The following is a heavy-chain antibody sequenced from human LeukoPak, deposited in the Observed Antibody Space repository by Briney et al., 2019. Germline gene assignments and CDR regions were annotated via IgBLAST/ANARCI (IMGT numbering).Heavy chain of an antibody. V-gene: IGHV4-4*09. CDR3: ARLTRLSTSPDRYYLDY. Sequence: GSLRLSCAASGFTFSSYWMSWVRQAPGKGLEWIGYIYTSGGTNYIPSLKGRVTISIDTSKNQFSLKLSSVTAADSAVYYCARLTRLSTSPDRYYLDYWGQGTLVTVSS. J-gene: IGHJ4*02. D-gene: IGHD6-6*01. CDR2: IYTSGGT. CDR1: GFTFSSYW.